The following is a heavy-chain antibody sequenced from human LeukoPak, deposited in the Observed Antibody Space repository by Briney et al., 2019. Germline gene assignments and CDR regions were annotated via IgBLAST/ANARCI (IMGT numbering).Heavy chain of an antibody. D-gene: IGHD3-9*01. CDR1: GFTFSSYA. Sequence: GGSLRLSCAASGFTFSSYAMNWVRQAPGKGLEWVSAMSYSGSSTYYADSVKGRFTISRDNSKNTLYLQMNSLRAEATAVYYCAKAEDYDILSGLVYWGQGTLVTVSS. J-gene: IGHJ4*02. CDR2: MSYSGSST. CDR3: AKAEDYDILSGLVY. V-gene: IGHV3-23*01.